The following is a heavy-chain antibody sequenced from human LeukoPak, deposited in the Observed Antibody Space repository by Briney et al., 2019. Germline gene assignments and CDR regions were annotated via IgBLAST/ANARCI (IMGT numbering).Heavy chain of an antibody. J-gene: IGHJ4*02. CDR1: GFTFSRHG. Sequence: EGTLRLSCLASGFTFSRHGMHWVRQAPGKGLEWVSAISPSGDIKYYIDSVKGRFTVSRDNSKNTVYLQINSLRDEDTAVYYCAKDDAWIQFNDWGQGTLVTVSS. D-gene: IGHD5-24*01. CDR3: AKDDAWIQFND. V-gene: IGHV3-23*01. CDR2: ISPSGDIK.